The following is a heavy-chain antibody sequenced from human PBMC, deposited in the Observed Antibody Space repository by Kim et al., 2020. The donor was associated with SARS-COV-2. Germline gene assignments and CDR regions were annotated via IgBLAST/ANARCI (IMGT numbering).Heavy chain of an antibody. J-gene: IGHJ4*02. CDR3: ARIPQLSGGPRDY. V-gene: IGHV7-4-1*02. D-gene: IGHD5-18*01. Sequence: YAQGFTGRFVFSLDTSVSTAYLQISSLKAEDTAVYYCARIPQLSGGPRDYWGQGTLVTVSS.